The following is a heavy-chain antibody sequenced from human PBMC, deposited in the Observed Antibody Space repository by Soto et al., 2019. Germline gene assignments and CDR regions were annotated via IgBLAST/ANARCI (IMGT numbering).Heavy chain of an antibody. V-gene: IGHV3-49*03. Sequence: PGGSLRLSCTASGFTFGDYAMSWFRQAPGKGLEWVGFIRSKAYGGTTEYAASVKGRFTISRDDSKSIAYLQMNSLKTEDTAVYYCTKGHPSQWLVPLWWGQGTLVTVSS. CDR3: TKGHPSQWLVPLW. CDR1: GFTFGDYA. D-gene: IGHD6-19*01. CDR2: IRSKAYGGTT. J-gene: IGHJ4*02.